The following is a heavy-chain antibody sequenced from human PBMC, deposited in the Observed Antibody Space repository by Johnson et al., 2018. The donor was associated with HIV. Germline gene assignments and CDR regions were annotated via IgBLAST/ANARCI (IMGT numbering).Heavy chain of an antibody. CDR1: GFTFSSYG. D-gene: IGHD2-15*01. J-gene: IGHJ3*02. CDR3: AKALVVVVLTLAFDI. CDR2: IWYDGNNK. Sequence: QVQLVESGGGVVQPGRSLRLSCAASGFTFSSYGMHWVRQAPGKGLQWVAAIWYDGNNKYYADSVKGRFTVSRDNSKNTLYLQMNSLRAEDTAVYYCAKALVVVVLTLAFDILGKGTMATV. V-gene: IGHV3-33*06.